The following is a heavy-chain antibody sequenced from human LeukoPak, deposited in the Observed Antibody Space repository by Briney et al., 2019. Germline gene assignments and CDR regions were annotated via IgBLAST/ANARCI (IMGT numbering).Heavy chain of an antibody. Sequence: ASVKVSCKASGYTFTSYATNWVRQAPGQGLEWMGWTNTNTGNPTYAQGFTGRFVFSLDTSVSTAYLQISSLKAEDTAVYYCARGRLEPGHEYYFDYWGQGTLVTVSS. D-gene: IGHD1-1*01. J-gene: IGHJ4*02. V-gene: IGHV7-4-1*02. CDR2: TNTNTGNP. CDR3: ARGRLEPGHEYYFDY. CDR1: GYTFTSYA.